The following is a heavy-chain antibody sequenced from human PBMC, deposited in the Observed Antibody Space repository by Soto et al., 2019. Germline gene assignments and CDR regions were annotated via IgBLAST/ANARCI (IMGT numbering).Heavy chain of an antibody. V-gene: IGHV4-59*01. CDR2: IYSSGST. CDR1: GGSISSYY. CDR3: ARSLTGYKPIDY. J-gene: IGHJ4*02. D-gene: IGHD3-9*01. Sequence: QVQLQESGPGLVKPSETLSLTCTVSGGSISSYYWSWIRQPPGKGLEWIGYIYSSGSTNYNPSLKSRVTISVDTSKNQFSLKLSSVTAADTAVYYCARSLTGYKPIDYWGQGTLVTVSS.